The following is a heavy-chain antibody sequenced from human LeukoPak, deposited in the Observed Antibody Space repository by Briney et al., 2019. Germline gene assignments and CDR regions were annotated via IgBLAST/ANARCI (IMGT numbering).Heavy chain of an antibody. J-gene: IGHJ5*02. CDR1: GFSFSDYD. Sequence: GGSLRLSCAPSGFSFSDYDIHWARQAPGKGLEWVAVLSSDGSNKYYADSVKGRFSISRDNSKNTLYLQMNSLRAEDTAIYYCARGRMTNYDVLTGYHRFDPWGQGTLVTVSS. V-gene: IGHV3-33*01. CDR2: LSSDGSNK. D-gene: IGHD3-9*01. CDR3: ARGRMTNYDVLTGYHRFDP.